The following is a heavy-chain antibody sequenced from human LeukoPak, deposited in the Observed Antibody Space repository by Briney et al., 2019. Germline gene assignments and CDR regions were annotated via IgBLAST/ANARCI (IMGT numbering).Heavy chain of an antibody. CDR3: ARSYYYGSGSNYYFDY. V-gene: IGHV6-1*01. CDR1: GDIVSSNSAA. J-gene: IGHJ4*02. CDR2: TYYRSKWYN. D-gene: IGHD3-10*01. Sequence: SQTLSLTCAISGDIVSSNSAAWNWIRQSPSRGLEWLGRTYYRSKWYNDYAVSVKSRITINPDTSKNQFSLQLNSVTPEDTAVYYCARSYYYGSGSNYYFDYWGQGTLVTVSS.